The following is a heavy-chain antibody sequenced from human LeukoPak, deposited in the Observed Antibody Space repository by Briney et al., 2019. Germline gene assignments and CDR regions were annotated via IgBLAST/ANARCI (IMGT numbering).Heavy chain of an antibody. J-gene: IGHJ3*02. V-gene: IGHV3-23*01. D-gene: IGHD1-26*01. CDR1: GFTFNSYA. CDR2: ISGNGGST. Sequence: GGSLRLSCAASGFTFNSYAMSWVRQAPGKRLEWVSTISGNGGSTYYADSVKGRFTISRDNSKNTLYLQMNSLRAEDTAVYYCARDLDLSGSYWVSPLHDAFDIWGQGTMVTVSS. CDR3: ARDLDLSGSYWVSPLHDAFDI.